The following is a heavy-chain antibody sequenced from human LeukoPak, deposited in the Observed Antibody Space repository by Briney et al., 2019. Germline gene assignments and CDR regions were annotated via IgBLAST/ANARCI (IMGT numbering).Heavy chain of an antibody. Sequence: GGSLRLSCAASGFTFSDYYMSWIRRAPGKGLEWVSYISSSGSTIYYADSVKGRFTISRDNAKNSLYLQMNSLRAEDTAVYYCATPGAAAADFFDYWGQGTLVTVSS. D-gene: IGHD6-13*01. CDR2: ISSSGSTI. J-gene: IGHJ4*02. V-gene: IGHV3-11*04. CDR1: GFTFSDYY. CDR3: ATPGAAAADFFDY.